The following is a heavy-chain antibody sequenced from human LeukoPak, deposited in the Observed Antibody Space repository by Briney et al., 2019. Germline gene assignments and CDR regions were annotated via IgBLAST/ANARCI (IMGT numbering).Heavy chain of an antibody. CDR2: IYYSGST. J-gene: IGHJ4*02. Sequence: PSDTLSLTCTVSGGSISSSSYYWGWIRQPPGKGLEWLGSIYYSGSTYYNPSLKSRVTISVDTSKNQFSLKLSSVTAADTVFFYRQKTAYDILTGYYFLWGQGTLVTVSS. V-gene: IGHV4-39*01. CDR1: GGSISSSSYY. D-gene: IGHD3-9*01. CDR3: QKTAYDILTGYYFL.